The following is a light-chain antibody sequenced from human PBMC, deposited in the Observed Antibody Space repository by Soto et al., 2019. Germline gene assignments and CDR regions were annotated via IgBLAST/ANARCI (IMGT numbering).Light chain of an antibody. CDR2: GAS. J-gene: IGKJ5*01. Sequence: EIVRTQSPATQSVSPGERATLSCRASQSVSSNLAWYQQKPGQAHRLLIYGASTRATGIPARFSGSGSGTEFSLNISSLQSEDFAVYYCQQDNNWPPITFGQGTQLEIK. V-gene: IGKV3-15*01. CDR3: QQDNNWPPIT. CDR1: QSVSSN.